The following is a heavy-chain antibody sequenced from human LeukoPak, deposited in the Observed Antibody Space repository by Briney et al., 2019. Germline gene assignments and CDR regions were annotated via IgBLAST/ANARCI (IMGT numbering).Heavy chain of an antibody. Sequence: PGGSLRLSCTASTFTFSDDYMGWIRQAPGKGLEWVSSISSSSSYIYYADSVKGRFTISRDNAKNSLYLQMNSLRAEDTAVYYCARERDGYNGYFDYWGQGTLVTVSS. CDR3: ARERDGYNGYFDY. J-gene: IGHJ4*02. CDR1: TFTFSDDY. D-gene: IGHD5-24*01. CDR2: ISSSSSYI. V-gene: IGHV3-11*06.